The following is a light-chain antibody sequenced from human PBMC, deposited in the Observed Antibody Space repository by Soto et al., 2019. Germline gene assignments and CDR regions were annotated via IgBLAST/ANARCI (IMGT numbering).Light chain of an antibody. CDR2: KAS. V-gene: IGKV1-5*03. CDR1: QSISTW. Sequence: DIQMTQSPSTLSASVGDRVTITCRASQSISTWLAWYQQKPGKAPKLLIYKASNLEGGVPLRFSGSGSGTEFTLPIGSLQPDDFAAYSCQQYNSYSPWTFGQGTKVEIK. J-gene: IGKJ1*01. CDR3: QQYNSYSPWT.